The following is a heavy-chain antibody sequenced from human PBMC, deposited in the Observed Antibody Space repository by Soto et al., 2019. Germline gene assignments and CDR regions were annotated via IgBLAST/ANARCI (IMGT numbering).Heavy chain of an antibody. CDR3: ARRYCSSTSCYFDY. V-gene: IGHV3-7*03. D-gene: IGHD2-2*01. J-gene: IGHJ4*02. Sequence: EVQLVESGGGLVQPGGSLRLSCAAFGLTFSRYWMSWVRQAPGKGLEWVANIKQDGSEKYYVDSVKGRFTISRDNAKNSLYLQRNSLRAEDTAVYYCARRYCSSTSCYFDYWGQGTLVTVSS. CDR1: GLTFSRYW. CDR2: IKQDGSEK.